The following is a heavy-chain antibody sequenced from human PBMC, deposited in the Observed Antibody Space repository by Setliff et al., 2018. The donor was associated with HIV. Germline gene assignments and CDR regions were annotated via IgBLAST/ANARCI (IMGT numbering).Heavy chain of an antibody. V-gene: IGHV4-39*01. D-gene: IGHD3-22*01. CDR1: GDSISSSSYY. Sequence: SETLSLTCSVSGDSISSSSYYWGWIRQPPGKGLEWIGSIYYSRSTYYNPSLNSRVTISVDASKNQFSLKLSSVTAADTAVYYCASLPPLYDSSGYYFDYWGQGTLVTVSS. J-gene: IGHJ4*02. CDR2: IYYSRST. CDR3: ASLPPLYDSSGYYFDY.